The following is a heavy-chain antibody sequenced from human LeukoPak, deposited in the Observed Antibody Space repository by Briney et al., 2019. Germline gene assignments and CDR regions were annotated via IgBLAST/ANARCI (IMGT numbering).Heavy chain of an antibody. D-gene: IGHD3-10*01. CDR2: ISYDGSNK. CDR1: GFTFSSYA. J-gene: IGHJ4*02. V-gene: IGHV3-30-3*01. CDR3: ARAIKKEMVRGVITMGD. Sequence: PGGSLRLSCAASGFTFSSYAMHWVRQAPGKGLEWVAVISYDGSNKYYADSVKGRFTISRDNSKNTLYLQMNSLRAEDTAVYYCARAIKKEMVRGVITMGDWGQGTLVTVSS.